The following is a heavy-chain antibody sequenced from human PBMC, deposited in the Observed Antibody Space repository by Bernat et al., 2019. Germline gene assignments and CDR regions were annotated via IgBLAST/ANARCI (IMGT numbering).Heavy chain of an antibody. D-gene: IGHD2-2*01. CDR2: ISYDGSNN. J-gene: IGHJ4*02. Sequence: QVQLVESGGGVVQPGRSLRLSCAASGFTFSSYAMHWVRQAPGKGLEWVAVISYDGSNNYYADSVKGRFTISRDNSKNTLYLQMNSLRAEDTAVYYCARDQVGDCSSTSCYRLPDYWGQGTLVTVSS. CDR3: ARDQVGDCSSTSCYRLPDY. CDR1: GFTFSSYA. V-gene: IGHV3-30*01.